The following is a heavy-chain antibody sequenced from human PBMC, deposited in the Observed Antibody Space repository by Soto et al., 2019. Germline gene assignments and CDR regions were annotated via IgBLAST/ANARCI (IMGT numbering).Heavy chain of an antibody. CDR1: GFTFSSYD. D-gene: IGHD3-22*01. J-gene: IGHJ5*02. Sequence: GGSLRLSCAASGFTFSSYDMHWVRQATGKGLEWVSAIGTAGDTYYPGSVKGRFTISRENAKNSLYLQMNSLRAGDTAVYYCARGGRAYYDSSGNWFDPWGQGTLVTVSS. CDR2: IGTAGDT. CDR3: ARGGRAYYDSSGNWFDP. V-gene: IGHV3-13*01.